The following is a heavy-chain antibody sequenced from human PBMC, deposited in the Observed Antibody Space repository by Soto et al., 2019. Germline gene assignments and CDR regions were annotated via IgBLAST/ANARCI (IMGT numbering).Heavy chain of an antibody. Sequence: PSETLSLTCTVSGGSISSGDYYWSWIRQPPGKGLEWIGYIYYSGSTYYNPSLKSRVTISVDTSKNQFSLKLSSVTAADTAVYYCARVRDRGGFIDYWGQGTLVTVSS. V-gene: IGHV4-30-4*01. D-gene: IGHD3-10*01. CDR1: GGSISSGDYY. J-gene: IGHJ4*02. CDR3: ARVRDRGGFIDY. CDR2: IYYSGST.